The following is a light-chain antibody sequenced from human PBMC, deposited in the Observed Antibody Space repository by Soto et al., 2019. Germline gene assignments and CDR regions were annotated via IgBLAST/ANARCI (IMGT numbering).Light chain of an antibody. CDR1: SSDVGGYNY. CDR3: SSYISSSTYV. Sequence: QSALTQPASVSGSPGQSITIACTGTSSDVGGYNYVSWYQQYPGKAPRLVISDVSNRPSGVSNRFSGSKSGNSASLTISGLQAEDEADYYCSSYISSSTYVFGTGTKVTVL. J-gene: IGLJ1*01. CDR2: DVS. V-gene: IGLV2-14*01.